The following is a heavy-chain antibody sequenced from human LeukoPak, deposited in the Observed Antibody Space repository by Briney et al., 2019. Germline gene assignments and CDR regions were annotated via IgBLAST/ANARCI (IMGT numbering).Heavy chain of an antibody. V-gene: IGHV3-23*01. D-gene: IGHD3-9*01. Sequence: GGSLRLSCAASGFTFSNYAMSWVRQAPEKGLELVSTISGSGGSTYYADSVKGRFTISRDNSKNTLYLQMNSLRAEDTAVYYCAKGENYDILTGYYGYYYYGMDVWGKGTTVTVSS. CDR1: GFTFSNYA. CDR2: ISGSGGST. CDR3: AKGENYDILTGYYGYYYYGMDV. J-gene: IGHJ6*04.